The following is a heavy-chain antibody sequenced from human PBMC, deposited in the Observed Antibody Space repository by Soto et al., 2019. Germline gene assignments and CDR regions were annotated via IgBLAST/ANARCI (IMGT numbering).Heavy chain of an antibody. Sequence: EVQLVESGGGLVKPGGSLRLSCAASGFTFSSYSMNWVRQAPGKGLEWVSSISSSSSYIYYADSVKGRFTISRDNAKNSLYLQMNSLRAEDTAVYYCARESYRFDWLLWEDYWGQGTLVTVSS. D-gene: IGHD3-9*01. V-gene: IGHV3-21*01. J-gene: IGHJ4*02. CDR3: ARESYRFDWLLWEDY. CDR1: GFTFSSYS. CDR2: ISSSSSYI.